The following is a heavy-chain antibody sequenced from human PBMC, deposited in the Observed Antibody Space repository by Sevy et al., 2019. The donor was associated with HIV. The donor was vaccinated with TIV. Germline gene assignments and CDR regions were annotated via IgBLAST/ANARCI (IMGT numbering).Heavy chain of an antibody. D-gene: IGHD3-10*01. Sequence: GGSLRLSCAASGFTFSDYYMSWIRQAPGKGLEWVSYISSSSYTNYADFVKGRFTISRDNAKNSLYLQMNSLRAEDTAVYYCAGVNADYYGSGSSTIDYWGQGTLVTVSS. V-gene: IGHV3-11*06. CDR1: GFTFSDYY. CDR2: ISSSSYT. CDR3: AGVNADYYGSGSSTIDY. J-gene: IGHJ4*02.